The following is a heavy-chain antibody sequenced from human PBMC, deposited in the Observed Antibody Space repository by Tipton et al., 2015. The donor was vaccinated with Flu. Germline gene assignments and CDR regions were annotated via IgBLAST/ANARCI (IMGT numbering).Heavy chain of an antibody. D-gene: IGHD5-12*01. CDR2: IHRSGNT. CDR1: GDSIGSRYY. V-gene: IGHV4-38-2*02. Sequence: TLSLTCSVSGDSIGSRYYWGWIRQPPGKGLEWIGNIHRSGNTYRNPSLKSRVTISVDTSKNQFSLKVTSLTAADTAVYYCARGNGYANAYLDFWGQGTLVTVSS. CDR3: ARGNGYANAYLDF. J-gene: IGHJ4*02.